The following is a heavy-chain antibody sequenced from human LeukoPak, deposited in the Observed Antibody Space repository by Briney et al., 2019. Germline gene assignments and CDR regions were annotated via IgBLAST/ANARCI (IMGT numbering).Heavy chain of an antibody. J-gene: IGHJ3*02. Sequence: PGGSLRLSCAASGFTFSRYWMSWVRQAPGKGLERVANIKEDGNQKNYVDSVKGRFTISRDNAKNSLYLEMNSLRAEDTAVYYCARERPAAASAFEIWGQGTMVTVSS. CDR3: ARERPAAASAFEI. D-gene: IGHD6-13*01. V-gene: IGHV3-7*01. CDR2: IKEDGNQK. CDR1: GFTFSRYW.